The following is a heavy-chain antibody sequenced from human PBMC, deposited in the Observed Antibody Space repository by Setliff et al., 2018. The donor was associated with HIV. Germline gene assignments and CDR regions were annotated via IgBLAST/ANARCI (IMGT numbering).Heavy chain of an antibody. CDR2: INPNSGGT. CDR3: ARTLPQYTNLFDY. CDR1: GYNFTGYY. J-gene: IGHJ4*02. Sequence: ASVKVSCKASGYNFTGYYIHWVRQAPGQGLEWMGWINPNSGGTNYAQKFQGRVTMTRDTSISTAYMELSRLRSDDTAVYYCARTLPQYTNLFDYWGQGTLVTVSS. D-gene: IGHD5-18*01. V-gene: IGHV1-2*02.